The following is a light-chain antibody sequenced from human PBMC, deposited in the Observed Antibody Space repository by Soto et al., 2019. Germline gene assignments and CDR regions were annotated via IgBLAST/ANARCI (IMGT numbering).Light chain of an antibody. CDR1: SSDVWSYNL. CDR2: EGS. CDR3: CSYAGSSTLV. Sequence: QSALTQPASVSGSPGQSITISCTGTSSDVWSYNLVSWYQQHPGKAPKLMIYEGSKRPSGVSNRFSGSKSGNTASLTISGLQAEDEADYYCCSYAGSSTLVFSGGTKLTVL. V-gene: IGLV2-23*01. J-gene: IGLJ3*02.